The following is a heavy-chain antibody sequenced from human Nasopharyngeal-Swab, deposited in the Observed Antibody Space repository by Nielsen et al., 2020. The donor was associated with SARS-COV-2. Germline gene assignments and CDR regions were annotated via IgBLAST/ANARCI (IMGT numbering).Heavy chain of an antibody. CDR3: ARRLRYFDWLLPEGDAFDT. J-gene: IGHJ3*02. CDR2: IYYSGST. V-gene: IGHV4-39*01. Sequence: SETLSLTCTVSGGSISSSSYYWGWIRQPPGKGLEWIGSIYYSGSTYYNPSLKSRVTISVDTSKNQFSLKLSSVTAADTAVYYCARRLRYFDWLLPEGDAFDTWGQGTMVTVSS. D-gene: IGHD3-9*01. CDR1: GGSISSSSYY.